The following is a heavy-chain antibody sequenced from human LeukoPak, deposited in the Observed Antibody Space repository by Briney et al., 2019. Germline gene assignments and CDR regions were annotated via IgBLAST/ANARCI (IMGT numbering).Heavy chain of an antibody. V-gene: IGHV5-51*01. CDR2: IYPGDSDT. J-gene: IGHJ4*02. CDR1: GYSFTSYW. CDR3: ASPAGVSSSWSMFDY. D-gene: IGHD6-13*01. Sequence: GESLKISCKGSGYSFTSYWIGWVRQMPGKGLEWMGIIYPGDSDTRYSPSFQGQVTISAGKSVSTAYLQWSSLKASDTAMYYCASPAGVSSSWSMFDYWGQGTLVTVSS.